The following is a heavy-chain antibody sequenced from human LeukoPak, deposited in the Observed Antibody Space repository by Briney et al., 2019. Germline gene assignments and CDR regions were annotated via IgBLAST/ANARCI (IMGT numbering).Heavy chain of an antibody. V-gene: IGHV1-18*01. CDR2: ISAYNGNT. CDR3: ARAKPKNMVRGLIMRRESRYYFDY. D-gene: IGHD3-10*01. Sequence: ASVKVSCKASGYTFTSYGISWVRQAPGQGLEWMGWISAYNGNTNYAQKLQGRVTMTTDTSTSTAYMELRSLRSDDTAVYYCARAKPKNMVRGLIMRRESRYYFDYWGQGTLVTVSS. J-gene: IGHJ4*02. CDR1: GYTFTSYG.